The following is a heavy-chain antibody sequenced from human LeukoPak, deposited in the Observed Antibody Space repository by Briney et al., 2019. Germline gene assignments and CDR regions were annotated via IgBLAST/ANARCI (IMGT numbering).Heavy chain of an antibody. V-gene: IGHV1-2*02. CDR3: ARVGGIAARPGNWFDP. D-gene: IGHD6-6*01. CDR1: GYTFTGYY. J-gene: IGHJ5*02. Sequence: ASVKVSCKASGYTFTGYYMHWVRQAPGHGLEWMGWINPNSGGTNYAQKFQGRVTMTRDTSISTAYMELSRLRSDDTAVYYCARVGGIAARPGNWFDPWGQGTLVTVSS. CDR2: INPNSGGT.